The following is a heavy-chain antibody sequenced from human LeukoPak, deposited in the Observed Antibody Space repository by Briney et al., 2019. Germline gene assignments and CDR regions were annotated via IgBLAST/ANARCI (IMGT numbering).Heavy chain of an antibody. V-gene: IGHV3-23*01. Sequence: PSGGSLRLSCAASGFTFSSYSMNWVRQAPGKGLEWVSAISGSGGSTYYADSVKGRFTISRDNSKNTLYLQMNSLRAEDTAVYYCAKGSGYYYYYGMDVWGQGTTVTVSS. D-gene: IGHD6-19*01. CDR2: ISGSGGST. J-gene: IGHJ6*02. CDR3: AKGSGYYYYYGMDV. CDR1: GFTFSSYS.